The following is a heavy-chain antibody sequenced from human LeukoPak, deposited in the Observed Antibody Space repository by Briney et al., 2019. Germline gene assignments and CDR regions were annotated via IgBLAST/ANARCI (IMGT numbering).Heavy chain of an antibody. CDR2: ISGSGGST. CDR1: GFTFSSYA. CDR3: AKQYCSSTSCYRFDY. V-gene: IGHV3-23*01. Sequence: GGSLRLSCAASGFTFSSYAMSWVRQAPGKRLEWVSAISGSGGSTYYADSVKGRFTISRDNSKNTLYLQMNSLRAEDTAVYYCAKQYCSSTSCYRFDYWGQGTLVTVSS. J-gene: IGHJ4*02. D-gene: IGHD2-2*01.